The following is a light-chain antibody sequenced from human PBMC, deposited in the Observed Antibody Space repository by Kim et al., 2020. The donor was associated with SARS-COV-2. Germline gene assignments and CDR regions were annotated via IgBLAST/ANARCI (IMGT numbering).Light chain of an antibody. CDR2: DVS. V-gene: IGLV2-14*01. J-gene: IGLJ1*01. CDR1: SSDVGGYNY. CDR3: SSYTSISTFAV. Sequence: QSALTQPASVSGSPGQSITISCTGTSSDVGGYNYVSWYQQHPGKAPKLMIYDVSKRPSGVSNRFSGSKSGNTASLTISGLQAEDEADYYCSSYTSISTFAVFGTGTKVTVL.